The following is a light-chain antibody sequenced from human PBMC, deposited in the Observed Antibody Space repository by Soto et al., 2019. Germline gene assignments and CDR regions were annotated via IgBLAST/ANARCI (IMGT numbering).Light chain of an antibody. Sequence: DIQMTQSTSTLSGAVGDRFTSACLASQTISSWLAWYQQKPGKAPKLLIYDASSLESGVPSRFSGSGSGTEFTLTISSLQPDDFATYYCQQYNSYSPTFGQGTKVDI. V-gene: IGKV1-5*01. CDR1: QTISSW. CDR2: DAS. CDR3: QQYNSYSPT. J-gene: IGKJ1*01.